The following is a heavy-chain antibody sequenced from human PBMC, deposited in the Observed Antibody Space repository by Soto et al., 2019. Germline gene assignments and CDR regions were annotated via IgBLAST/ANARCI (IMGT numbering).Heavy chain of an antibody. CDR3: AREEVVGYCSSTSCRKSFDP. Sequence: QVQLVQSGAEVKKPGASVKASCKASGYTFTSYAMHWVRQAPGQRLEWMGWINAGNGNTKYSQKFQGRVTITRDTSASTAYMELSSLRSEDTAVYYCAREEVVGYCSSTSCRKSFDPWGQGTLVTVSS. CDR1: GYTFTSYA. D-gene: IGHD2-2*03. J-gene: IGHJ5*02. V-gene: IGHV1-3*01. CDR2: INAGNGNT.